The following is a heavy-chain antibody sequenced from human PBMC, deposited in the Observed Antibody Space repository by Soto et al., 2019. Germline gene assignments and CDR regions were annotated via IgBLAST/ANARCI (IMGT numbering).Heavy chain of an antibody. CDR1: GYTITCCA. CDR3: ARDGEGKAAAGMVY. CDR2: INAGDGDT. Sequence: QVQLVQSGAEVKKPGASVRVSCKASGYTITCCAMHWVRQAPGQRPEWMGWINAGDGDTKYSQNLQGRLTIIRDTSASTAYMELSSLRSEVTAVYYCARDGEGKAAAGMVYWGQGTLVTVSS. V-gene: IGHV1-3*01. D-gene: IGHD6-13*01. J-gene: IGHJ4*02.